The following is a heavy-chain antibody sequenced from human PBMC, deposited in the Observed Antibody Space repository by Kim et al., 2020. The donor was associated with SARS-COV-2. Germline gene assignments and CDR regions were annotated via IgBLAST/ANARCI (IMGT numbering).Heavy chain of an antibody. Sequence: GESLKISCKGSGFSFTSYWIAWVRQMPGKGLEWMGIIYPGDSDTRYSPSFQGQVTISADKSISTAYLQCSSLKASDTAMYYCARRTTYSSSCLPEDYWGQGTLVTVSS. CDR3: ARRTTYSSSCLPEDY. J-gene: IGHJ4*02. CDR2: IYPGDSDT. V-gene: IGHV5-51*01. D-gene: IGHD6-13*01. CDR1: GFSFTSYW.